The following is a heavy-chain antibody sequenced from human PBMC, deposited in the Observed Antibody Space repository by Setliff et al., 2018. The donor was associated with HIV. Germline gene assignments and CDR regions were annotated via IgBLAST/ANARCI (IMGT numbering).Heavy chain of an antibody. CDR2: IIPIFNTA. V-gene: IGHV1-69*13. Sequence: SVKVSCKASGYSFTSHDINWVRQATRQGLEWMGGIIPIFNTANYAQKFQGRVTITADESTSTAYMELSSLRSEDTAVYYCARIVRPSYYYYYYMDVWGKGTTVTVSS. J-gene: IGHJ6*03. D-gene: IGHD3-10*02. CDR1: GYSFTSHD. CDR3: ARIVRPSYYYYYYMDV.